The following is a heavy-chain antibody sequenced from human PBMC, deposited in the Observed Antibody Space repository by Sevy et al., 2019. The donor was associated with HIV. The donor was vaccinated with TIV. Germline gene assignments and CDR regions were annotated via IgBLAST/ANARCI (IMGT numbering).Heavy chain of an antibody. CDR1: GFSFRTYG. Sequence: GGSLRLSCAASGFSFRTYGMNWVRQAPGKGLEWVSYITSSSTYIFYADSVKGRFTISRDDAKNSPYLQMNSLRAEDTAVYYCAREVGRVRGGSELDVWGQGTTVTVSS. D-gene: IGHD3-10*01. CDR3: AREVGRVRGGSELDV. J-gene: IGHJ6*02. CDR2: ITSSSTYI. V-gene: IGHV3-21*05.